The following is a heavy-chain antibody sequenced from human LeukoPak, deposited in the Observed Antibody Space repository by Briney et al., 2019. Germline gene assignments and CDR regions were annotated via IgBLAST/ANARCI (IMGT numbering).Heavy chain of an antibody. Sequence: PSETLSLTCTVSGGTISNYYWTWLRQPPGKGLEWIGGIYYSGTTNYNPSLKSRVTISVDTSKNQFSLKLSSVTAADTAVYYCARRVTGRGAYYFDYWDQGTLVTVSS. V-gene: IGHV4-59*08. CDR2: IYYSGTT. D-gene: IGHD1-14*01. CDR3: ARRVTGRGAYYFDY. CDR1: GGTISNYY. J-gene: IGHJ4*02.